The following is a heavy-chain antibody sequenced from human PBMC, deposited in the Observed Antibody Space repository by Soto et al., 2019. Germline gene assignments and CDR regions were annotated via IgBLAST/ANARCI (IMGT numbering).Heavy chain of an antibody. CDR1: GFTVSSNY. CDR2: IYSGGST. Sequence: EVQLVESGGGLVQPGGSLRLSCAASGFTVSSNYMSWVRQAPGKGLEWVSVIYSGGSTYYADSVKGRFTISRDNSKNTRYLQMNSLRAEDTAVYYCARDPPSSRYYDSSGYYGRGGQGTLVTVSS. V-gene: IGHV3-66*01. D-gene: IGHD3-22*01. J-gene: IGHJ4*02. CDR3: ARDPPSSRYYDSSGYYGR.